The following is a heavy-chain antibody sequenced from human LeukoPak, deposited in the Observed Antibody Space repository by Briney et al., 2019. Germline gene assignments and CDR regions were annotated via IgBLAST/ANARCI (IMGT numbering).Heavy chain of an antibody. CDR1: GFDFNNSW. V-gene: IGHV3-15*01. Sequence: GGSLRLSCAASGFDFNNSWMSWVRQPPGKGLEWVGRIKSETHGGTTDYAAPVKGRFIISRDDSKTSLYLQMNSLKTDDTAVCFCATDRAATVSSGYYDFDYWGQGILVTVSS. D-gene: IGHD3-22*01. J-gene: IGHJ4*02. CDR3: ATDRAATVSSGYYDFDY. CDR2: IKSETHGGTT.